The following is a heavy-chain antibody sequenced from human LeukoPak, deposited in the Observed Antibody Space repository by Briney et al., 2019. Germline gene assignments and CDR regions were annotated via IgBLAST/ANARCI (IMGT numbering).Heavy chain of an antibody. CDR3: GSVPNGDYVGALVF. V-gene: IGHV3-23*01. J-gene: IGHJ4*01. CDR2: ITSGGGAT. CDR1: GFSFSSFA. D-gene: IGHD2-8*01. Sequence: GGSLRLSCAASGFSFSSFALTCVRQTPEKGLEWVASITSGGGATHFASSATGRFTTSRDNSKNTMYLQMNSLRAEDTAMYFCGSVPNGDYVGALVFWGRGTLVTVSS.